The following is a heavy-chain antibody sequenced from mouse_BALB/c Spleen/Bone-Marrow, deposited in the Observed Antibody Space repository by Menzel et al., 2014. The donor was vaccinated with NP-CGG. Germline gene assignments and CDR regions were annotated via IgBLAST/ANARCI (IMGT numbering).Heavy chain of an antibody. J-gene: IGHJ4*01. D-gene: IGHD1-1*01. CDR1: GFNIKDTY. Sequence: EVQLQESGAELVKPGASVKLSCTASGFNIKDTYIHWVKQRPEQGLEWIGRIDPVNGNTKYDPKFQGKATITADTSSNTAYLQHSSLTSEDTAVYYCARRLRSAMDYWGQGTSVTVSS. CDR3: ARRLRSAMDY. CDR2: IDPVNGNT. V-gene: IGHV14-3*02.